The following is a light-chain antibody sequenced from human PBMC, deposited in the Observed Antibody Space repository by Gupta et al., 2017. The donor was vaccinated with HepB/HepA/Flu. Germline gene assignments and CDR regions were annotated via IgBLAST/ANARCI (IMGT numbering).Light chain of an antibody. J-gene: IGLJ2*01. CDR2: GVN. CDR3: CSFARGTTLV. CDR1: NSDIGSYTL. V-gene: IGLV2-23*02. Sequence: QSALTQPASVSGSPGQSITISCTGTNSDIGSYTLVSWYQKPPGKAPKLIIYGVNKRPSGLSSRFSGSKSDNTASLTISGLQTEDDAYYYCCSFARGTTLVFGGGTKVTVL.